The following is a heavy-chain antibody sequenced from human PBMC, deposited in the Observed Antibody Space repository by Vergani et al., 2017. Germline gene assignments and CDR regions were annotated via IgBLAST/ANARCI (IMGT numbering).Heavy chain of an antibody. J-gene: IGHJ4*02. CDR1: GYSFGNYW. CDR3: ARHTTYTDS. CDR2: IYPADSDT. Sequence: EVQLVQSGAEVKKPGESLKISCKGSGYSFGNYWIGWVRQMPGKGPEWMGIIYPADSDTRYSPSFQGQVTISADKSISTAFLQWDSLKASDTALYYCARHTTYTDSWGQGTLVTVSS. D-gene: IGHD1-1*01. V-gene: IGHV5-51*01.